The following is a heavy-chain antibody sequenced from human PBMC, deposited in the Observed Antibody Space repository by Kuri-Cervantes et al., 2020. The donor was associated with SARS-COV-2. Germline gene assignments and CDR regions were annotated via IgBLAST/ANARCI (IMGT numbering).Heavy chain of an antibody. CDR2: TNHSGST. CDR1: GGSFSGYY. D-gene: IGHD3-10*01. Sequence: SQTLSLTCAVYGGSFSGYYWSWIRQPPGKGLEWIGETNHSGSTNYDPSLKSRVTISVDTSKNQFSLKLSSVTAADTAVYYCARVGDYYDSGSVDYWGQGTLVTVSS. CDR3: ARVGDYYDSGSVDY. J-gene: IGHJ4*02. V-gene: IGHV4-34*01.